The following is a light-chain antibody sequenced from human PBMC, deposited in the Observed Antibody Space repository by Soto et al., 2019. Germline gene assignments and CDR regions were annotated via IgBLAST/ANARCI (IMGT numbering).Light chain of an antibody. CDR3: QQYRT. CDR1: QSVSSSS. V-gene: IGKV3-20*01. J-gene: IGKJ1*01. CDR2: GAS. Sequence: EIVLTQSPGTLSLSPGERATLSCRASQSVSSSSLAWYQQKPGQAPRLLINGASSRATGIPDRFSGSGSGTDFTLTISRLEPEDFAVYYCQQYRTFGQGTKVEIK.